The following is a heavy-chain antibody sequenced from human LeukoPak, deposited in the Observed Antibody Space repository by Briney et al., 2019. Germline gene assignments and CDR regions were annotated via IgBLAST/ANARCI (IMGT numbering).Heavy chain of an antibody. CDR3: ARRRYDASGYYPSRGRYFDY. CDR1: GGSFSGYY. Sequence: ESSETLSFTCAVYGGSFSGYYWSWIRQPPGKGLEWIGEINHSGSTNYNPSLKSRVTISVDTSKNQFSLTLSSVTAADTAVYYCARRRYDASGYYPSRGRYFDYWGQGTLVTVSS. CDR2: INHSGST. V-gene: IGHV4-34*01. D-gene: IGHD3-22*01. J-gene: IGHJ4*02.